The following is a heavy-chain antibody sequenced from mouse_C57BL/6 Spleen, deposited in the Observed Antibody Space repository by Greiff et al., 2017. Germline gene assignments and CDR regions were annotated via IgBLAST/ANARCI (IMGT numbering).Heavy chain of an antibody. Sequence: VQLQQPGTELVKPGASVKLSCKASGYTFTSYWMHWVKQRPGQGLEWIGNINPSNGGTNYNEKFKSNATLTVDKSSSTAYMQLSSLTSEDSAVYYCAREDCDEAWFAYWGQGTLVTVSA. V-gene: IGHV1-53*01. CDR3: AREDCDEAWFAY. CDR1: GYTFTSYW. J-gene: IGHJ3*01. CDR2: INPSNGGT.